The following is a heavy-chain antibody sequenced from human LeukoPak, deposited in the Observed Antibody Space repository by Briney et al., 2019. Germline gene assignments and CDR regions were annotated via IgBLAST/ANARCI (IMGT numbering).Heavy chain of an antibody. CDR2: ISSSGSTI. CDR3: ARSHPPCSTSCPKGRHYFDY. J-gene: IGHJ4*02. V-gene: IGHV3-11*04. CDR1: GFTFSDYY. Sequence: GGSLRLSCAASGFTFSDYYMSWIRQAPGKGLEWVSYISSSGSTIYYADSVKGRFTISSDNAKNSLYLQMNSLRAEDTAVYYCARSHPPCSTSCPKGRHYFDYWGQGTLVTVSS. D-gene: IGHD2-2*01.